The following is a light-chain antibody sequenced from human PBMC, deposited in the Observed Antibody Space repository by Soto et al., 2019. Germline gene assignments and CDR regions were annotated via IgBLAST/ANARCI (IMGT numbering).Light chain of an antibody. CDR2: GAS. J-gene: IGKJ1*01. Sequence: EIVLTQSPGTLSLSPGERATLSCRASQSVASRYLAWYQHKPGQAPRLLIYGASNRATGIPDRFSGSGSGTDFTLTISRLEPEDFAVYYRQQYSTSVTWTFGQGTKVEIK. CDR1: QSVASRY. V-gene: IGKV3-20*01. CDR3: QQYSTSVTWT.